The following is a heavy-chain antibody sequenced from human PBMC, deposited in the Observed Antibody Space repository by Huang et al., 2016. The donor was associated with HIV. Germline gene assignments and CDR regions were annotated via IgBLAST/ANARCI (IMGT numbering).Heavy chain of an antibody. D-gene: IGHD6-19*01. Sequence: QVRLQQWGAGLLKPSETLSLTCAVYNGSCSGYFWNWFRRAPRKGLEWIGEVRNSGNVNANPSLQRRVSMSVVPSKNQFSLNLPSVTAADSAIYYCGGSPGMGMVAGGWVVHWGHGNQVSVSS. CDR3: GGSPGMGMVAGGWVVH. CDR2: VRNSGNV. V-gene: IGHV4-34*02. J-gene: IGHJ4*01. CDR1: NGSCSGYF.